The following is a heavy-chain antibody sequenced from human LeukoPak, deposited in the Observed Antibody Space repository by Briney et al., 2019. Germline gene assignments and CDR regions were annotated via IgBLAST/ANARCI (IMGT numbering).Heavy chain of an antibody. CDR1: AYTFTGYY. CDR2: LNPNSGGA. D-gene: IGHD3-10*01. CDR3: ARAYGSGGSHDHYYFDY. V-gene: IGHV1-2*02. Sequence: ASVKVSCKASAYTFTGYYMHWVRQAPGQGLEWMGWLNPNSGGANYAQKFQGRVTMTRDTSINTAYMELSRLRSDDTAVYYCARAYGSGGSHDHYYFDYWGQGTLVTVSS. J-gene: IGHJ4*02.